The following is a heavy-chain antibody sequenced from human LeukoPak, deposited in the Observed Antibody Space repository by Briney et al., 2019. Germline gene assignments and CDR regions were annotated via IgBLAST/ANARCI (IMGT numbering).Heavy chain of an antibody. J-gene: IGHJ4*02. CDR2: LYNYAFDSAT. CDR3: AREIGGGLHYFHS. Sequence: GGSLRLSCVGSGFTVSSSFMSWVRQPPGKGLEWVSNLYNYAFDSATHYADSVKGRFTISRDNSQNTLYLQMNSLRAEDTAMYYCAREIGGGLHYFHSWGQGTPVTVSS. CDR1: GFTVSSSF. D-gene: IGHD1-26*01. V-gene: IGHV3-53*01.